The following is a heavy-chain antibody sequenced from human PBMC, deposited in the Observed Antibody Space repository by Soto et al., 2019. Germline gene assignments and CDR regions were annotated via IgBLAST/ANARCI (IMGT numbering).Heavy chain of an antibody. CDR1: AFTFSNYW. Sequence: EVQLVESGGGLVQPGGSLRLSCAASAFTFSNYWMNWVRQAPGKGLEWVANIKQDGSEKYYVDSVKGRFTISRDNATNALFLPMNSPRDEATAVYYCVRAADFWPGYFGAWQDYTYCGLDVWGQGTTVTVSS. J-gene: IGHJ6*02. CDR3: VRAADFWPGYFGAWQDYTYCGLDV. D-gene: IGHD3-3*01. V-gene: IGHV3-7*05. CDR2: IKQDGSEK.